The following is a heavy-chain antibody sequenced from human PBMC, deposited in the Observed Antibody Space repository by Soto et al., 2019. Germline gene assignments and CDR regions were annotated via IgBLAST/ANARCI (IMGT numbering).Heavy chain of an antibody. CDR2: ISYDGSNK. D-gene: IGHD6-6*01. CDR3: AKASLYYCYGMDV. Sequence: QVQLVESGGGVVQPGRSLRLSCAASGFTFSSYGMHWVRQAPGKGLEWVAVISYDGSNKYYADSVKGRFTISRDNSKNTLYLQMNSLRAEDTAVYYCAKASLYYCYGMDVWGQGTTVTVSS. J-gene: IGHJ6*02. V-gene: IGHV3-30*18. CDR1: GFTFSSYG.